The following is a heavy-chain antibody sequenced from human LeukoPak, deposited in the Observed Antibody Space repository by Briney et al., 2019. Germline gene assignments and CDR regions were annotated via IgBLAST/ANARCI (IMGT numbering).Heavy chain of an antibody. V-gene: IGHV4-59*01. J-gene: IGHJ6*03. CDR3: ARRDYYYYMDV. CDR1: GGSFSGYY. CDR2: IYYSGST. Sequence: MTSETLSLTCAVYGGSFSGYYWSWIRQPPGKGLEWIGYIYYSGSTNYNPSLKSRVTISVDTSKNQFSLKLSSVTAADTAVYYCARRDYYYYMDVWGKGTTVTVSS.